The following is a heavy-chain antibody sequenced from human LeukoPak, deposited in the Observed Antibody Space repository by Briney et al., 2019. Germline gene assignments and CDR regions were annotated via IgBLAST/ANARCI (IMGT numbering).Heavy chain of an antibody. Sequence: GGSLRLSCAASGFTFSSYWMTWVRQAPGKRLEWVANIKQDGSDKYYVDSVRGRFTISRDNAKNSLFLQMNSLRAEDTAVYYCARDSSKSPSYSSGWYWGQGTLVTVSS. J-gene: IGHJ4*02. CDR1: GFTFSSYW. CDR2: IKQDGSDK. D-gene: IGHD6-19*01. V-gene: IGHV3-7*01. CDR3: ARDSSKSPSYSSGWY.